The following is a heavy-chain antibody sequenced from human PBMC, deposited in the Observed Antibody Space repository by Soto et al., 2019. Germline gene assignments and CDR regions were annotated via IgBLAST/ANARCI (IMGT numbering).Heavy chain of an antibody. D-gene: IGHD3-22*01. V-gene: IGHV4-30-4*01. CDR3: ARDIGYYYSYFDY. J-gene: IGHJ4*02. CDR2: IYYSGST. CDR1: GGSISSGDYY. Sequence: SETLSLTCTVSGGSISSGDYYWSWIRQPPGKGLEWIGYIYYSGSTYYNPSLKSRVTISVDTSKNQFSLKLSSVTAADTAVYYCARDIGYYYSYFDYGGQGTLVTVSS.